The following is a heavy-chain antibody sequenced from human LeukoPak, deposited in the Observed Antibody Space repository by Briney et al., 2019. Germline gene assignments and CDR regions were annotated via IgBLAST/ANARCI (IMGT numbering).Heavy chain of an antibody. D-gene: IGHD2-21*01. CDR2: ITGSGAYT. CDR3: ARGVMAARLYYFDY. Sequence: SGGSLRLSCAASGFSFGSHPMNWVRQAPGKGLEWVSGITGSGAYTYYIDSVQGRFTISRDNSKNMLFLQMNSVRAEDTAVYYCARGVMAARLYYFDYWGRGILVTDSS. J-gene: IGHJ4*02. CDR1: GFSFGSHP. V-gene: IGHV3-23*01.